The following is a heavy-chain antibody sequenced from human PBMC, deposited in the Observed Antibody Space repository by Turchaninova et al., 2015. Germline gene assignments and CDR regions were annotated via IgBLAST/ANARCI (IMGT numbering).Heavy chain of an antibody. CDR3: ARVASIAAXASLXX. CDR2: ICWNGDRT. V-gene: IGHV3-20*04. Sequence: VPLVESGGGVVRPGGSLRLSCSASVFTFGDDGMNCVGQVPGKGLVWVSVICWNGDRTGDAXXGNXXXTIXXDNAXNSMYXXMNXRXAEDTALXXXARVASIAAXASLXXWGQGTLVTXSS. CDR1: VFTFGDDG. D-gene: IGHD6-13*01. J-gene: IGHJ4*02.